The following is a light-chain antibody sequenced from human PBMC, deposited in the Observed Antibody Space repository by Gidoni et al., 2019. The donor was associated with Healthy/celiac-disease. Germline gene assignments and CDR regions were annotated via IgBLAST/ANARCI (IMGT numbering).Light chain of an antibody. CDR3: QQYYSTPLT. Sequence: IVMTQSPDPLAVSLGQRATIRSKSSQSVLYSSNNMNYIAWYQQKPGQTPKLLIYWASTRESGVPERFSGSGSGTDFTLTISSLQAEDVAVYYCQQYYSTPLTFGGGTKVEIK. CDR2: WAS. CDR1: QSVLYSSNNMNY. J-gene: IGKJ4*01. V-gene: IGKV4-1*01.